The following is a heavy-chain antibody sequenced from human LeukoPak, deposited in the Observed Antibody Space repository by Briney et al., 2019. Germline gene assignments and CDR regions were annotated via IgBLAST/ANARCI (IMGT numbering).Heavy chain of an antibody. Sequence: PGGSLRLSCATSGFTFSTYSMNWVRQAPGKGLEWVSSISSSRSYIYYADSVKGRLTISRDNAKNSLYLQMNSLRAEDTAVYYCARDLGGGVFDYWGQGTLVTVSS. J-gene: IGHJ4*02. V-gene: IGHV3-21*01. CDR1: GFTFSTYS. CDR2: ISSSRSYI. CDR3: ARDLGGGVFDY. D-gene: IGHD2-8*02.